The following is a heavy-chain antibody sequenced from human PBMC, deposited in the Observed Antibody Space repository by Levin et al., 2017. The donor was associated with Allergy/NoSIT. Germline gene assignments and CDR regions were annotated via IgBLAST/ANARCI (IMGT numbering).Heavy chain of an antibody. J-gene: IGHJ4*02. V-gene: IGHV4-39*01. CDR3: ARHRCPEDSSGWLSCGKHKTIDY. CDR1: GGSISSSSYY. Sequence: SETLSLTCTVSGGSISSSSYYWGWIRQPPGKGLEWIGSIYYSGSTYYNPSLKSRVTISVDTSKNQFSLKLSSVTAADTAVYYCARHRCPEDSSGWLSCGKHKTIDYWGQGTLVTVSS. CDR2: IYYSGST. D-gene: IGHD6-19*01.